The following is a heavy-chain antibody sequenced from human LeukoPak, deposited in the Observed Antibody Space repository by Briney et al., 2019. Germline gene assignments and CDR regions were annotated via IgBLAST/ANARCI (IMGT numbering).Heavy chain of an antibody. J-gene: IGHJ4*02. CDR1: GYTFTGYY. Sequence: ASVKASCKASGYTFTGYYMHWVRQAPGQGIEWMGWINPNRGGTNHAQRFQGRVTMTRDTSISTAYMELSRLRSDDTAIYYCARKFLGSRGYYFDYWGQGTLVTVSS. CDR3: ARKFLGSRGYYFDY. V-gene: IGHV1-2*02. CDR2: INPNRGGT. D-gene: IGHD3-10*01.